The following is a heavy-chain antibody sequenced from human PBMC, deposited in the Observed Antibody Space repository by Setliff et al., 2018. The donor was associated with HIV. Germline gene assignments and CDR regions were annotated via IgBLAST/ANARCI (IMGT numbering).Heavy chain of an antibody. CDR1: GYSISSGYY. CDR3: ARRIYGNNPYFDY. J-gene: IGHJ4*02. D-gene: IGHD4-17*01. V-gene: IGHV4-38-2*01. CDR2: IYHNGIT. Sequence: SETLSLTCGVSGYSISSGYYWGWIRQPPGKGLEWIGSIYHNGITYYNPSLKSRVTISVDTSQNQVSLKLNSMTAADTAIYYCARRIYGNNPYFDYWSQGTLVTVSS.